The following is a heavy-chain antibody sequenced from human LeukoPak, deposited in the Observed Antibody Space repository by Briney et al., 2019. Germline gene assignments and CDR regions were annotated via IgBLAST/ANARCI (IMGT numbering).Heavy chain of an antibody. CDR1: GGSISSSSYY. CDR3: AREAPREVGDHAFDI. D-gene: IGHD1-26*01. CDR2: IYYSGST. V-gene: IGHV4-61*01. Sequence: KPSETLSLTCTVSGGSISSSSYYWGWIRQPPGKGLEWIGYIYYSGSTNYNPSLKSRVTISVDTSKNQFSLKLSSVTAADTAVYYCAREAPREVGDHAFDIWGQGTMVTVSS. J-gene: IGHJ3*02.